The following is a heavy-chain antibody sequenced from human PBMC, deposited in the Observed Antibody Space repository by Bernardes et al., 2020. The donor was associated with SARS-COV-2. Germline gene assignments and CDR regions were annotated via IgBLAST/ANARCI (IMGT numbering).Heavy chain of an antibody. J-gene: IGHJ6*02. D-gene: IGHD2-8*01. Sequence: GGSLRLSCAASGFIFSSYAMNWVRQAPGKGLEWVSGLSGGGDTTYYAESVRGRFTISRDNSKNTLYLQMNSLRAEDTAAYYCAKDGLITYGMDVWGQGTTVTVSS. CDR3: AKDGLITYGMDV. CDR1: GFIFSSYA. V-gene: IGHV3-23*01. CDR2: LSGGGDTT.